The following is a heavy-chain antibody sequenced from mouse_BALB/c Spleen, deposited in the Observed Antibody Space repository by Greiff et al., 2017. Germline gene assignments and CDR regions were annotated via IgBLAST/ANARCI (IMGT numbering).Heavy chain of an antibody. J-gene: IGHJ3*01. D-gene: IGHD2-1*01. V-gene: IGHV5-2*01. CDR3: ARHADGIAWFAY. Sequence: EVKLMESGGGLVQPGESLKLSCESNEYEFPSHDMSWVRKTPEKRLELVAAINSDGGSTYYPDTMESRFIISRDNTKKTLYLQMSSLRSEDTALYYCARHADGIAWFAYWGQGTLVTVSA. CDR2: INSDGGST. CDR1: EYEFPSHD.